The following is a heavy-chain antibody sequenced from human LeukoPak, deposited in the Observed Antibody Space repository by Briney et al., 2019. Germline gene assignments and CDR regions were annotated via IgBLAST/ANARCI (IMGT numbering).Heavy chain of an antibody. CDR3: TRDHGGSNWNMNFDY. D-gene: IGHD1-1*01. J-gene: IGHJ4*02. CDR2: VSAYTGNT. CDR1: GYTFTSYG. Sequence: ASVKVSCKASGYTFTSYGFTWVRQAPGQGLEWMGWVSAYTGNTNYPQKLRGRVTMTTDTSTTTAYMELRSLRFDDTAVCYCTRDHGGSNWNMNFDYWGQGTLVTVSS. V-gene: IGHV1-18*01.